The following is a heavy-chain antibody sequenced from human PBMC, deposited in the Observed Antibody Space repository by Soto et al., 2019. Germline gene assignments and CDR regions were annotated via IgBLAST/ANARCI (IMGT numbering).Heavy chain of an antibody. D-gene: IGHD3-10*01. Sequence: GASVKVSCKASGGTFSSYAISWVRQAPGQGLEWMGGIIPIFGTANYAQKLQGRVTMTTDTSTSTAYMELRSLRSDDTAVYYCARPPLRYYYGSGGPNYFDYWGQGTLVTVSS. CDR1: GGTFSSYA. CDR2: IIPIFGTA. V-gene: IGHV1-69*05. CDR3: ARPPLRYYYGSGGPNYFDY. J-gene: IGHJ4*02.